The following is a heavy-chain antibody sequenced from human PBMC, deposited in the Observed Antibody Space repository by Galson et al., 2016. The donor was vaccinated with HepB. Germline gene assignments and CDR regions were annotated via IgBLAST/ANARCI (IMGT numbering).Heavy chain of an antibody. D-gene: IGHD2-2*02. Sequence: SETLSLTCTVSGASISSYFWGWIRQPPGKGLEWIGYIHYNGDTNDNPSLKSRVTISVDTSKNQFSVRLTSVTAADTAVYYCARVVPSAIRNSYYYNMDVWGQGTTVTVSS. CDR1: GASISSYF. CDR3: ARVVPSAIRNSYYYNMDV. CDR2: IHYNGDT. J-gene: IGHJ6*02. V-gene: IGHV4-59*01.